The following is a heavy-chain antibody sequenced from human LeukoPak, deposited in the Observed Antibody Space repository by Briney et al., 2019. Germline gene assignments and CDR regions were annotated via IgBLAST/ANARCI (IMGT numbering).Heavy chain of an antibody. Sequence: GGSLRLSCAASGFTFSSYWMNWVRQAPGKGLEWVASIKQDGSEKSYVDFVEGRFTISRDNAKNSLYLQMNSLRAEDTAVYYCGTGDPRFDYWGQGILVTVSS. J-gene: IGHJ4*02. CDR3: GTGDPRFDY. CDR1: GFTFSSYW. D-gene: IGHD7-27*01. V-gene: IGHV3-7*01. CDR2: IKQDGSEK.